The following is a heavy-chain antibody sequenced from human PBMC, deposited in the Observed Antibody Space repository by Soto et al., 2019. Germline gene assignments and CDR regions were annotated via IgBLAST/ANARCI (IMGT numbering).Heavy chain of an antibody. CDR3: ASDTELGYCTDASCYTGSDY. J-gene: IGHJ4*02. CDR1: GFTFSTYV. D-gene: IGHD2-8*01. Sequence: DVQLVESGGGLVKSGGSLRISCAASGFTFSTYVMHWVRQAPGKGLEWVSSIRSRSEHIYYADSVKGRFTISTDNNQNILRLQTNSLRADETTIYYYASDTELGYCTDASCYTGSDYGGQGTQVIVSS. V-gene: IGHV3-21*06. CDR2: IRSRSEHI.